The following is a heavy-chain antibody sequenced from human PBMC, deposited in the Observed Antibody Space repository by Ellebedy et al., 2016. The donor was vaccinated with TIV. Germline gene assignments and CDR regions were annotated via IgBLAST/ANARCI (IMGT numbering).Heavy chain of an antibody. V-gene: IGHV3-9*01. CDR3: AKDLFPSATGPFDY. J-gene: IGHJ4*02. D-gene: IGHD6-13*01. CDR2: ISWNSGSI. CDR1: GFTFDDYA. Sequence: PGGSLRLSCAASGFTFDDYAMHWVRQAPGKGLEWVSGISWNSGSIDYADSVKGRFTISRDNAKNSLYLQMNSLIAEDTAVYYCAKDLFPSATGPFDYWGQGTLVTVSS.